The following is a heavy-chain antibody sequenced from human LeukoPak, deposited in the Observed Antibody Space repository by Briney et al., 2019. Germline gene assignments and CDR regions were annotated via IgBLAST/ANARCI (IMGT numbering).Heavy chain of an antibody. J-gene: IGHJ4*02. CDR1: GGSFSGYY. V-gene: IGHV4-34*01. CDR3: ARLGGIFYFDY. CDR2: INHSGST. D-gene: IGHD1-26*01. Sequence: SETLSLTCAVYGGSFSGYYWSWIRQPPGRGLEWIGEINHSGSTNYNPSLKSRVTISVDTSKNQFSLKLSSVTAADTAVYYCARLGGIFYFDYWGQGTLVTVSS.